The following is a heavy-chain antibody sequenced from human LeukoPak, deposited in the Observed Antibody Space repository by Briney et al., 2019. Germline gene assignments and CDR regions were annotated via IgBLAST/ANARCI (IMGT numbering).Heavy chain of an antibody. D-gene: IGHD5-24*01. CDR1: GFTFSSYS. V-gene: IGHV3-48*01. CDR2: ISSSSSTI. Sequence: GGSLRLSCAASGFTFSSYSMNWVRQAPGKGLEWVSYISSSSSTIYYADSVKGRFTISRDNAKNSLYLQMNSLRAEDTAVYYCARDPMGMATIDWFDPWGQGTLVTVSS. CDR3: ARDPMGMATIDWFDP. J-gene: IGHJ5*02.